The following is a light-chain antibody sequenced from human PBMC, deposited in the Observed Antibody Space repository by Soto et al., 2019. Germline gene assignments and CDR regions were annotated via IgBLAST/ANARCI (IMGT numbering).Light chain of an antibody. J-gene: IGLJ2*01. Sequence: SYELTQPPSVSVSPGQTASITCSGDKLGEKYACWYQQKPGQSPVLVIYQDSKRPSGIPERFSGSNSGNTATLTISGTQAMDEADYCCQAWDSSTEVVFGGGTKVTVL. V-gene: IGLV3-1*01. CDR2: QDS. CDR3: QAWDSSTEVV. CDR1: KLGEKY.